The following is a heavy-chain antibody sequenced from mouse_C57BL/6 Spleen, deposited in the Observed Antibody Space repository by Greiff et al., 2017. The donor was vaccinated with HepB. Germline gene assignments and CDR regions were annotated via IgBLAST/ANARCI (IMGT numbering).Heavy chain of an antibody. CDR2: INPNNGGT. CDR3: ARGSFSAYWYFDV. J-gene: IGHJ1*03. V-gene: IGHV1-22*01. D-gene: IGHD1-1*01. CDR1: GYTFTDYN. Sequence: VQLKESGPELVKPGASVKMSCKASGYTFTDYNMHWVKQSHGKSLEWIGYINPNNGGTSYNQKFKGKATLTVNKSSSTAYMELRSLTSEDSAVYYCARGSFSAYWYFDVWGTGTTVTVSS.